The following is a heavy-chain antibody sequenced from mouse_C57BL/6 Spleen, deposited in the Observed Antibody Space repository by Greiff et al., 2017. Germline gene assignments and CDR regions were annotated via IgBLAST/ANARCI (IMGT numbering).Heavy chain of an antibody. J-gene: IGHJ2*01. D-gene: IGHD1-1*01. CDR2: IYPSDSET. V-gene: IGHV1-61*01. CDR3: ARHYGSSLYYFDY. Sequence: QVQLQQPGAELVRPGSSVKLSCKASGYTFTSYWMDWVKQRPGQGLEWIGNIYPSDSETHYNQKFKDKATLTVDKSSSTAYMQLSSLTSEDSAVYYCARHYGSSLYYFDYWGQGTTLTVSS. CDR1: GYTFTSYW.